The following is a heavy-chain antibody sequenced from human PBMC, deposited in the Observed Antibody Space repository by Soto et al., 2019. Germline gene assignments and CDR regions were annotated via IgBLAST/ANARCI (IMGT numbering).Heavy chain of an antibody. D-gene: IGHD3-10*01. CDR1: GGSISSGGYY. CDR3: AALMVRGVISNYYYYYGMDV. CDR2: IYYSGST. Sequence: QVQLQESGPGLVKPSQTLSLTCTVSGGSISSGGYYWSWIRQHPGKGLEWIGYIYYSGSTYYNPSLKSRVTISVDTSKIQFSLKLSSVTAADTAVYYCAALMVRGVISNYYYYYGMDVWGQGTTVTVSS. J-gene: IGHJ6*02. V-gene: IGHV4-31*03.